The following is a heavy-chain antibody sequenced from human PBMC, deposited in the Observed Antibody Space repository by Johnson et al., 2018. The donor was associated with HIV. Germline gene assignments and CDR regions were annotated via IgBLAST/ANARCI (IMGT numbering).Heavy chain of an antibody. D-gene: IGHD1-26*01. V-gene: IGHV3-30*18. Sequence: QMLLVESGGGVVRPGESLRLSCVASGFTFDDYDMTWVRQAPGKGLEWVAVISYDGSNKYYADSVKGRFTISRDNSKNTLYLQMNSLRAEDTAVYHCAKDKARWELLAFDIWGQGTMVTVSS. CDR2: ISYDGSNK. J-gene: IGHJ3*02. CDR1: GFTFDDYD. CDR3: AKDKARWELLAFDI.